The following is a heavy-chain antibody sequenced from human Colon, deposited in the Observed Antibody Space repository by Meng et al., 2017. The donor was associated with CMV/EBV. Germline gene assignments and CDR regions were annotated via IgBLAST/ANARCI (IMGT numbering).Heavy chain of an antibody. Sequence: GESLKISCAASGFTFSSYAMSWVRQAPGKGLEWVSVIFSDASTLSIQSVAGRFTVSRDTLRNTVYLQMNSLRVDDTAVYYCAREPDDGEGFDPWGQGALVTVSS. CDR3: AREPDDGEGFDP. V-gene: IGHV3-23*03. CDR2: IFSDAST. CDR1: GFTFSSYA. J-gene: IGHJ5*02. D-gene: IGHD1-1*01.